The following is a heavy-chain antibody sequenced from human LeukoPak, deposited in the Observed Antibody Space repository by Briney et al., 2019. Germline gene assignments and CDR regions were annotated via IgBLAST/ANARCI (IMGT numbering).Heavy chain of an antibody. CDR1: GASISSGAYY. V-gene: IGHV4-31*03. Sequence: SETLSLTCTVSGASISSGAYYWSWIRQHPGKGLECIGYIYYSGSTYYNPSLKSRLTISVDTSKNQFSLNLRSVTAADTAVYYCARDSSTWWFDYWGQGTLVSVSS. CDR3: ARDSSTWWFDY. CDR2: IYYSGST. J-gene: IGHJ4*02. D-gene: IGHD6-13*01.